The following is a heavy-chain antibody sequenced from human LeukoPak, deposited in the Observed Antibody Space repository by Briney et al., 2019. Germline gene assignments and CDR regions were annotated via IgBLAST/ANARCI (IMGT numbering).Heavy chain of an antibody. Sequence: ASGKVSCKPSGYTFTRYYMHWVRQAPGQGLEWMGWINPNSGGTNYAQKSQGRVTMTKDTSSRTACTEPSRLRSDDPARHCFSRLKAIELRYFDWPRRDAFDIWGQGTMVTVSS. D-gene: IGHD3-9*01. CDR3: SRLKAIELRYFDWPRRDAFDI. V-gene: IGHV1-2*02. J-gene: IGHJ3*02. CDR1: GYTFTRYY. CDR2: INPNSGGT.